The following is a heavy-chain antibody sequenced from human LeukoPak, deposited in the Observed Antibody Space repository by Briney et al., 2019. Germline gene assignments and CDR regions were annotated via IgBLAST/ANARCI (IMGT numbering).Heavy chain of an antibody. D-gene: IGHD6-19*01. CDR1: GGSISSYY. V-gene: IGHV4-59*01. J-gene: IGHJ5*02. CDR2: IYYSGST. CDR3: ARARLYSSDVPGWFDP. Sequence: PSETLSLTCTVSGGSISSYYWSWIRQPPGKGLEWIGYIYYSGSTNYNPSLKSRVTISVDTSKNQFSLKLRSVTAADTAVYYCARARLYSSDVPGWFDPWGRGILVTVSS.